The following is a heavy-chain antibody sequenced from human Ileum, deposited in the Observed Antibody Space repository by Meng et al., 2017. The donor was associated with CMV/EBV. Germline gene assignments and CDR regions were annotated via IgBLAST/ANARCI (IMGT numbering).Heavy chain of an antibody. Sequence: ASVKVSCKTSGYTFSNYGITWVRQAPGQGLEWMGWISADNGNTNYAQKFQGRVIMTTDTSTSTVYMELRSLTSDDTAVYFCARDTDTSGPFTIQHFYGMDVWGQATTVTVSS. D-gene: IGHD1-1*01. J-gene: IGHJ6*02. CDR2: ISADNGNT. CDR3: ARDTDTSGPFTIQHFYGMDV. CDR1: GYTFSNYG. V-gene: IGHV1-18*01.